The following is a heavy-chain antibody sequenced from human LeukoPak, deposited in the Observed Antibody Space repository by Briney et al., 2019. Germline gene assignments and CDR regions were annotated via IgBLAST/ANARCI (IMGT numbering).Heavy chain of an antibody. D-gene: IGHD3-10*01. CDR1: GFNFNDSG. J-gene: IGHJ4*02. CDR3: ARDGYYGSGRPFDY. CDR2: IWYDGSEK. Sequence: GRSLRLSCAASGFNFNDSGMHWVRQAPGKGLEWVAVIWYDGSEKYYADSVKGRLTSSRDNSKNTLYLQMNSLRADDTAVYYCARDGYYGSGRPFDYWGQGALVSVSS. V-gene: IGHV3-33*01.